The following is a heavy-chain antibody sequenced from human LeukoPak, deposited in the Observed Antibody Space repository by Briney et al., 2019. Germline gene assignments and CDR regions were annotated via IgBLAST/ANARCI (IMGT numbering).Heavy chain of an antibody. J-gene: IGHJ6*02. CDR3: ARVSGGSSGYYSGYYGMDV. V-gene: IGHV1-69*13. D-gene: IGHD3-22*01. CDR1: GGTFSSYA. CDR2: IIPIFGTA. Sequence: SVKVSCKASGGTFSSYAISWVRQAPGRGLEWMGGIIPIFGTANYAQKFQGRVTITADESTSTAYMELSSLRSEDTAVYYCARVSGGSSGYYSGYYGMDVWGQGTTVTVSS.